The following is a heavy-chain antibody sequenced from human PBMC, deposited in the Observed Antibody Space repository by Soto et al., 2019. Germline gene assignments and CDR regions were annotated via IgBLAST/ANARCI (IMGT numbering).Heavy chain of an antibody. D-gene: IGHD2-15*01. CDR3: AKDIGGEMHAFDI. Sequence: HPGGSLRLSCVASGFGFGGYAMHWVRQGPGKGLEWVSGMSWNSGNIGYADSVKGRFTISRGNAKNSLYLQMNSLSAEDTALYYCAKDIGGEMHAFDIWGQGTMVTVS. J-gene: IGHJ3*02. CDR1: GFGFGGYA. V-gene: IGHV3-9*01. CDR2: MSWNSGNI.